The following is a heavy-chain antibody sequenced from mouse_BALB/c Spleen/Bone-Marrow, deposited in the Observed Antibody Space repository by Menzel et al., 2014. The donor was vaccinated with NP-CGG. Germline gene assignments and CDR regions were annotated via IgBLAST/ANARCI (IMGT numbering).Heavy chain of an antibody. V-gene: IGHV5-17*02. CDR1: GFTFSSFG. CDR2: ISSGSSTV. D-gene: IGHD1-1*01. Sequence: EVQRVESGGGLVQPGGSRKPSCAASGFTFSSFGMHWVRQAPEKGLEWVAYISSGSSTVYYADKVMGRFTISRDNPKNTLFLQMTSLRSEDTAMYYCARSGSSSGYFDYWGQGTTLTVSS. J-gene: IGHJ2*01. CDR3: ARSGSSSGYFDY.